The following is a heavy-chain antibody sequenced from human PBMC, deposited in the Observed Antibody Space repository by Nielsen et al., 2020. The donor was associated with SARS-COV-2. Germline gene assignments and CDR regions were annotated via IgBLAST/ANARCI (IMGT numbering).Heavy chain of an antibody. CDR2: FDPEDGET. J-gene: IGHJ4*02. D-gene: IGHD6-19*01. CDR1: GYTLTELS. V-gene: IGHV1-24*01. Sequence: ASVKVSCKVSGYTLTELSMHWVRQAPGKGLEWMGGFDPEDGETIYAQKLQGRVTMTTDTSTSTAYMELSRLRSDDTAVYYCAREFTGGGAVAATGYWGQGTLVTVSS. CDR3: AREFTGGGAVAATGY.